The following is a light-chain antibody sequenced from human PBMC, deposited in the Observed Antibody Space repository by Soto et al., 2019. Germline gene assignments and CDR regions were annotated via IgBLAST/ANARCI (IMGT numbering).Light chain of an antibody. Sequence: EIVLTQSPGTLSLSPGERATLSCRASQSVTSYYLAWYQQKPGQAPRLLIYGASRRATDIPDRFSGSGSGTDFTLTISGLEPEDFAVYYCQLYGSSSYTFGQGPKLEIK. CDR3: QLYGSSSYT. CDR2: GAS. J-gene: IGKJ2*01. V-gene: IGKV3-20*01. CDR1: QSVTSYY.